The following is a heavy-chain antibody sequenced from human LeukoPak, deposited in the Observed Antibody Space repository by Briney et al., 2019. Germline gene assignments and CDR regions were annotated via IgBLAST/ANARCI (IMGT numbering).Heavy chain of an antibody. CDR1: GGTFSSYA. CDR2: ISYDGSNK. CDR3: AKLRGPSGYSSSWGDFGDY. D-gene: IGHD6-13*01. V-gene: IGHV3-30*18. Sequence: SCKASGGTFSSYAISWVRQAPGKGLEWVAVISYDGSNKYYADSVKGRFTISRDNSKNTLYLQMNSLRAEDTAVYYCAKLRGPSGYSSSWGDFGDYWGQGTLVTVSS. J-gene: IGHJ4*02.